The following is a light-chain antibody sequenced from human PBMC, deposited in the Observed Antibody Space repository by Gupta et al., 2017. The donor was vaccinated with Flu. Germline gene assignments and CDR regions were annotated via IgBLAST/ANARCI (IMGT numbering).Light chain of an antibody. V-gene: IGKV3-15*01. CDR3: HQYNNWPPYT. CDR2: GAS. J-gene: IGKJ2*01. Sequence: ATLSVSPGERAALSCRASQSVSSNLAWYQQKPGQAPRLLIYGASTRATGIPARFSGSGSGTEFTLTISSLQSEDFAVYYCHQYNNWPPYTFGQGTKLEIK. CDR1: QSVSSN.